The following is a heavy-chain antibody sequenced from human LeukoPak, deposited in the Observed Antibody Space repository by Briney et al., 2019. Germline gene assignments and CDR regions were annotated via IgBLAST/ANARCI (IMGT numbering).Heavy chain of an antibody. CDR3: AKSMVRGVISFGY. Sequence: PGGSLRLSCAASGFTFSDYYMNWIRQAPGKGLEWVSFITSSGTTIYYADSVKGRFTISRDNSKNTLYLQMNSLRAEDTAVYYCAKSMVRGVISFGYWGQGTLVTVSS. CDR1: GFTFSDYY. D-gene: IGHD3-10*01. V-gene: IGHV3-11*01. J-gene: IGHJ4*02. CDR2: ITSSGTTI.